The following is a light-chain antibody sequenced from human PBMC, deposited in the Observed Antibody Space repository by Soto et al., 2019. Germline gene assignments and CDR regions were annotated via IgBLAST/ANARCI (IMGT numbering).Light chain of an antibody. CDR2: SNN. Sequence: QSVLTQPPSASGTPGQRVTISCSGSSSNIGSNTVNWYQQLPGTAPKLLIYSNNQRPSGVPDRFSASKSGTSASLAISGLQSEDEADYYCAAWDDSLNGGYVFGTGTKLTVL. CDR1: SSNIGSNT. CDR3: AAWDDSLNGGYV. V-gene: IGLV1-44*01. J-gene: IGLJ1*01.